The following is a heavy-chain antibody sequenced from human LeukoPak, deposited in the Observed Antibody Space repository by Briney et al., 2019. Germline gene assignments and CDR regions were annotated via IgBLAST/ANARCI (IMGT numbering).Heavy chain of an antibody. CDR3: ARATVATAGTE. V-gene: IGHV3-7*01. Sequence: GGTLRLSCTASGFIFSSFWMTWVRQAPGKGLEWVANIRPDGSAQYYVDSMKGRFTISRDNAKNSLFLQMDSLRVEDTAVYYCARATVATAGTEWGQGTLVTVSP. J-gene: IGHJ4*02. D-gene: IGHD2-15*01. CDR2: IRPDGSAQ. CDR1: GFIFSSFW.